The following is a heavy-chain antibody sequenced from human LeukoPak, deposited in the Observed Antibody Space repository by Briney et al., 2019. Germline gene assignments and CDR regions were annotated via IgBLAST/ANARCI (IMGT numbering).Heavy chain of an antibody. Sequence: GASVKVSCKASGYIFTSYYIHWVRQAPGQGLEWMGIINPSGGSTSYAQKFQGRVTMTSHTSTSTVYMELSSLNSEDTAVYYCARTMVRGVNYYFDYWGQGSLVTVSS. CDR1: GYIFTSYY. V-gene: IGHV1-46*01. CDR2: INPSGGST. J-gene: IGHJ4*02. D-gene: IGHD3-10*01. CDR3: ARTMVRGVNYYFDY.